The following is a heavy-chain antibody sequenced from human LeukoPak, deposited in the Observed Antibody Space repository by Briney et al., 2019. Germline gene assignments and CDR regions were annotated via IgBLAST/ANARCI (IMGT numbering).Heavy chain of an antibody. CDR2: ISSSSSYI. J-gene: IGHJ4*02. V-gene: IGHV3-21*01. D-gene: IGHD5-18*01. CDR1: GFTFSSYS. Sequence: KPGGSLRLSCAASGFTFSSYSMNWVRQAPGKGLEWVSSISSSSSYIYYADSVKGRFTISRDNAKNSLYLQMNSLRAEDTAVYYCARDSIQHDGYFDYWGQGTLVTVSS. CDR3: ARDSIQHDGYFDY.